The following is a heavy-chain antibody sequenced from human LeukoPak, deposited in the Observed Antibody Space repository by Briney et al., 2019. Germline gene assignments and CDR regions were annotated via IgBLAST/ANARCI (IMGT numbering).Heavy chain of an antibody. V-gene: IGHV1-18*01. CDR1: GYTFTSHG. Sequence: ASVKVSCKASGYTFTSHGISWVRQAPGQGLEWMGGISANNGNTNYAQKLQGRVTMTTDTSTSTAYMELRRLRPDDTAVYYCARWENWNDRPGYYYYGMDVWGQGTTVTVSS. J-gene: IGHJ6*02. CDR3: ARWENWNDRPGYYYYGMDV. D-gene: IGHD1-1*01. CDR2: ISANNGNT.